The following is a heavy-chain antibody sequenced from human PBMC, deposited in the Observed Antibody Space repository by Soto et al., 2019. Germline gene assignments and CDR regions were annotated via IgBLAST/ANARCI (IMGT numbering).Heavy chain of an antibody. CDR1: GFTFISFG. CDR2: ISYDGNNK. CDR3: AKALGYCSGGSCYPPGYYYGMDV. J-gene: IGHJ6*02. D-gene: IGHD2-15*01. Sequence: PGGSLRLSCAASGFTFISFGMHWVRQAPGKGLEWVAVISYDGNNKYYADSVKGRFTISRDNSKNTLYLHMNSLGAEDTAVYYCAKALGYCSGGSCYPPGYYYGMDVWGQGTTVTVSS. V-gene: IGHV3-30*18.